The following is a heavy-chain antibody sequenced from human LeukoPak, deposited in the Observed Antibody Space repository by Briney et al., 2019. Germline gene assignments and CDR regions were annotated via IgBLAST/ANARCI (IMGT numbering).Heavy chain of an antibody. V-gene: IGHV3-74*01. CDR2: INTDGSIT. D-gene: IGHD6-6*01. CDR3: ARDVFYGQLVDV. Sequence: GGSLRLSCAASGFTFSSYWMFWVRQAPGKGLVWVSRINTDGSITNYADSVKGRFTISRDNAKNTVYLQMNSLRADDTAVYYCARDVFYGQLVDVWGKGTTVTVSS. J-gene: IGHJ6*04. CDR1: GFTFSSYW.